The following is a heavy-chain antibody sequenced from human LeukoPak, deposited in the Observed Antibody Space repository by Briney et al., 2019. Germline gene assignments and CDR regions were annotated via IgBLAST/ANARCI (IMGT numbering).Heavy chain of an antibody. CDR3: ARDDPGDSILWEDYFYH. CDR2: VSESGDDT. V-gene: IGHV3-23*01. CDR1: GFTFSDYG. D-gene: IGHD3-9*01. J-gene: IGHJ4*02. Sequence: GGSLRLSCVASGFTFSDYGFSWVRQAPGKGLEWVSSVSESGDDTDNDDSVKGRFTISRDNSKNTVYLQMNSLRAEDTAVYYCARDDPGDSILWEDYFYHWGQGTLVTVSS.